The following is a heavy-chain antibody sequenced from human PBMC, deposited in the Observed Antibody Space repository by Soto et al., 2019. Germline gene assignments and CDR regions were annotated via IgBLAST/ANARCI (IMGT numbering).Heavy chain of an antibody. CDR2: IYYSGST. J-gene: IGHJ6*03. Sequence: QVQLQESGPGLVKPSETLSLTCTVSGGSISSDYWSWIRQPPGEGLGWIGYIYYSGSTNHNPSLKSRVTISVDPSKNQFTLKLSSVTAADTAVYYCARGGGGYCRSTDCYADRGDYKDVWGKGTTVTVSS. CDR3: ARGGGGYCRSTDCYADRGDYKDV. CDR1: GGSISSDY. D-gene: IGHD2-2*01. V-gene: IGHV4-59*01.